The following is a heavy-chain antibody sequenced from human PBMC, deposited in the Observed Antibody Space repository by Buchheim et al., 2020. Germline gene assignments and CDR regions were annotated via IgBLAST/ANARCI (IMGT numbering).Heavy chain of an antibody. V-gene: IGHV3-33*01. CDR3: ARDPAHGNYPSNWFDP. Sequence: QVQLVESGGGVVQPGRSLRLSCAASGFTFSSYGMHWVRQAPGKGLEWVAVIWYDGSNKYYADSVKGRFTISRANSKNTLYLQMNSLRAEDTAVYYCARDPAHGNYPSNWFDPWGQGTL. CDR1: GFTFSSYG. D-gene: IGHD4-17*01. CDR2: IWYDGSNK. J-gene: IGHJ5*02.